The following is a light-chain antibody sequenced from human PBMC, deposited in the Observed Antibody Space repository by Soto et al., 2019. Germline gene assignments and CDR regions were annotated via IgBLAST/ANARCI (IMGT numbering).Light chain of an antibody. CDR2: EVT. J-gene: IGLJ1*01. V-gene: IGLV2-18*02. CDR3: SSYTSSSTYV. Sequence: QSVLTQPPSVSGSPGQSVTISCTGTSSDVGSYNRVSWYQQPPGTAPKLIIYEVTNRPSGVPDRFSGSKSGNTASLTISGLQAEDEADYYCSSYTSSSTYVFGTATQLTVL. CDR1: SSDVGSYNR.